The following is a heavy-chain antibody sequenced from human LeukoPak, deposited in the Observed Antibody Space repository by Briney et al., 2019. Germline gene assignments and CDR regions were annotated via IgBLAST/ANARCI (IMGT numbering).Heavy chain of an antibody. CDR1: GFTFSSYW. CDR2: IKQDGSEK. CDR3: ASGIRSSGWYNDAFDI. J-gene: IGHJ3*02. Sequence: GSLRLSCAASGFTFSSYWMSWVRQAPGKGLEWVANIKQDGSEKYYVDSVKGRFTISRDNAKNSLYLQMNSLRAEDTAVYYCASGIRSSGWYNDAFDIWGQGTMVTVSS. D-gene: IGHD6-19*01. V-gene: IGHV3-7*01.